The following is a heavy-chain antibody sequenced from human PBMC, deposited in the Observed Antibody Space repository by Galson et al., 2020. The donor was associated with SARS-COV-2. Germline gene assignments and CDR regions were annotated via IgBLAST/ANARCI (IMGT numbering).Heavy chain of an antibody. CDR3: AIGRQCGGSCYSPDY. V-gene: IGHV1-69*05. CDR1: GGTFSSYA. Sequence: ASVKVSCKASGGTFSSYAISWVRQAPGQGLEWMGGIIPIFGTANYAQKFQGRVTITTDESTSTAYMELSSLRSEDTAVYYCAIGRQCGGSCYSPDYWGQGTLVTVSS. CDR2: IIPIFGTA. J-gene: IGHJ4*02. D-gene: IGHD2-15*01.